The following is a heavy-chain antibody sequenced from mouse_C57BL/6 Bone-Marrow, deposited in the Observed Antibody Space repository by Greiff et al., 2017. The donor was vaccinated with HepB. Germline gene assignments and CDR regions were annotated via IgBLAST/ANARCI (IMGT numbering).Heavy chain of an antibody. V-gene: IGHV5-9-1*02. CDR1: GFTFSSYA. Sequence: DVQLVESGEGLVKPGGSLKLSCAASGFTFSSYAMSWVRQTPEKRLEWVAYISSGGDYIYYADTVKGRFTISRDNARNTLYLQMSSLKSEDTAMYYCTRDESNYVYYAMDYWGQGTSVTVSS. CDR3: TRDESNYVYYAMDY. D-gene: IGHD2-5*01. CDR2: ISSGGDYI. J-gene: IGHJ4*01.